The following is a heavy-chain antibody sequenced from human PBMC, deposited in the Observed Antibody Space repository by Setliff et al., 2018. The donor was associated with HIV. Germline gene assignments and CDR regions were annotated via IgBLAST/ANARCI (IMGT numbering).Heavy chain of an antibody. CDR1: GGSISNYY. J-gene: IGHJ4*02. CDR3: ARAPFPVAGFDYFDH. V-gene: IGHV4-4*07. Sequence: SETLSLTCEVSGGSISNYYWSWIRQPAGKGLEWIGRIFSSGNTYYNPSLKSRVTMSVDTSKNQFSLNLNSVTAADTAIYYCARAPFPVAGFDYFDHWGQGTQGTVS. CDR2: IFSSGNT. D-gene: IGHD6-19*01.